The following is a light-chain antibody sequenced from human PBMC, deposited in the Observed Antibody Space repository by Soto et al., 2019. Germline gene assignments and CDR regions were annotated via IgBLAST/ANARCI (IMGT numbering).Light chain of an antibody. J-gene: IGKJ5*01. Sequence: DIQMTQSPASLSASVEDRVTITCRTSQSISSYLNWYQQKPGKAPNLLIYAASSLQSGVPSRFSGSGSGTDLTLTISSLQPEDFATYYCQQSYGAPITFGQGTRLEI. CDR2: AAS. CDR1: QSISSY. V-gene: IGKV1-39*01. CDR3: QQSYGAPIT.